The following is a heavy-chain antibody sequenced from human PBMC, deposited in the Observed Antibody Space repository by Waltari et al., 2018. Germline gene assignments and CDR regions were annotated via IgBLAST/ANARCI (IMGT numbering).Heavy chain of an antibody. J-gene: IGHJ3*02. CDR2: IYHSGST. CDR1: GGSFSGYY. Sequence: QVQLQQWGAGLLKPSETLSLTCAVYGGSFSGYYWSWIRQPPGKGLEWIGEIYHSGSTNYNPSLKSRVTISVDTSKNQFSLKLNSVTAGDTAVYYCASLRDGYRAGAFDIWGQGTMVTVSS. CDR3: ASLRDGYRAGAFDI. D-gene: IGHD5-12*01. V-gene: IGHV4-34*01.